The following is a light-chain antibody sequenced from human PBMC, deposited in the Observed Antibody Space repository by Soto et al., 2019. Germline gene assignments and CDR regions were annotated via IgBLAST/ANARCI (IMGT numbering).Light chain of an antibody. Sequence: EIVLTQSPGTLSLSPGERATLSCRASQSVSSNYLAWYQQKPGQAPRLLIYGASSRATGIPDRFSGSGSGTGFSLTISRLEPEDFAVYYCHQYGNSPFGGGTKVDIK. V-gene: IGKV3-20*01. CDR2: GAS. CDR1: QSVSSNY. J-gene: IGKJ4*01. CDR3: HQYGNSP.